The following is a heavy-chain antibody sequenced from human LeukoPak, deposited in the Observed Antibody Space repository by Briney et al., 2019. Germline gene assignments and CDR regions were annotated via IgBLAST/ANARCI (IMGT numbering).Heavy chain of an antibody. V-gene: IGHV3-11*04. Sequence: GGSLRLSCAASGFTFSDYYMSWIRQAPGKGLEWVSYISSSGSTIYYADSVKGRFTISRDNAKNSLYLQMNSLRAEDTAVYYCARDLGYRSSTSCYMGPVGYWGQGTLVTVSS. CDR3: ARDLGYRSSTSCYMGPVGY. J-gene: IGHJ4*02. CDR2: ISSSGSTI. CDR1: GFTFSDYY. D-gene: IGHD2-2*02.